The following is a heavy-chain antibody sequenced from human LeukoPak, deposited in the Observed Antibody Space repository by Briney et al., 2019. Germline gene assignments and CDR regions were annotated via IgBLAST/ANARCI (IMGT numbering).Heavy chain of an antibody. CDR2: IYYSGST. V-gene: IGHV4-59*05. J-gene: IGHJ4*02. CDR3: ARLYSRGYSYGPNPYFDY. CDR1: GGSISSYY. D-gene: IGHD5-18*01. Sequence: SETLSLTCTVSGGSISSYYWNWIRQSAGKGLEWIGSIYYSGSTYYNPSLKSRVTISVDTSKNQFSLKLSSVTAADTAVYYCARLYSRGYSYGPNPYFDYWGQGTLVTVSS.